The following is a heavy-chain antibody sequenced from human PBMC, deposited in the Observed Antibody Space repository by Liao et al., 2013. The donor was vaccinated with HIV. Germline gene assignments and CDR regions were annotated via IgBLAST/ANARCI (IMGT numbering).Heavy chain of an antibody. V-gene: IGHV4-61*02. CDR3: ARTDQYYDFWSASSVHRSFDL. D-gene: IGHD3-3*01. J-gene: IGHJ2*01. CDR2: IYTSGST. Sequence: QVQLQESGPRTGEAFTDPVPHLHCLWWLHQQGGSYYWSWIRQPAGKGLEWIGRIYTSGSTNYNPSLKSRVTISVDTSKNQFSLKLSSVTAADTAVYYCARTDQYYDFWSASSVHRSFDLWGRGTLVTVSS. CDR1: WLHQQGGSYY.